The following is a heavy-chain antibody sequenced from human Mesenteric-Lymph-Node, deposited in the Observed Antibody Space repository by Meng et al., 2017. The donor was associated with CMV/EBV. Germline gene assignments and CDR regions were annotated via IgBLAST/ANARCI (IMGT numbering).Heavy chain of an antibody. CDR1: TFTNYG. Sequence: TFTNYGISWVRQAPGQGLEWMGWISAYDGNTNYTQKLQGRVTMTTDTSTSTAYMELRSLRSDDTAVYYCAREGRFLEWLSYKDYFDYWGQGTLVTVSS. CDR2: ISAYDGNT. D-gene: IGHD3-3*01. CDR3: AREGRFLEWLSYKDYFDY. J-gene: IGHJ4*02. V-gene: IGHV1-18*01.